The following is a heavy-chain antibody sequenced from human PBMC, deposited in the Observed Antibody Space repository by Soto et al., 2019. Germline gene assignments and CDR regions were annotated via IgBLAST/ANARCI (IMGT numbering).Heavy chain of an antibody. CDR3: AKVTGIAARLPYNWFDP. CDR2: ISNRGTYI. Sequence: GGSLRLSCIVSGLDFSLHGMNWVRQAPGKGLEWISHISNRGTYIYYADSVKGRFTISRNNGGNALYLQMNSLRAEDTAVYYCAKVTGIAARLPYNWFDPWGQGTLVTVSS. CDR1: GLDFSLHG. J-gene: IGHJ5*02. V-gene: IGHV3-21*05. D-gene: IGHD6-6*01.